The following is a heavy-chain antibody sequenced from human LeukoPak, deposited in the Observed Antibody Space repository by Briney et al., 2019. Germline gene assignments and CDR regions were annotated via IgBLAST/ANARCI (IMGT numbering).Heavy chain of an antibody. CDR1: GGSISSGGYY. CDR2: IYYSGST. V-gene: IGHV4-31*03. Sequence: SETLSLTCTVSGGSISSGGYYWSWIRQHPGKGLEWIGYIYYSGSTYYNPSLKSRVTISVDTSKNQFSLKLSSVTAADTAVYYCARARYSGSYHYYYYYGMDVWGQGTTVTVSS. D-gene: IGHD1-26*01. CDR3: ARARYSGSYHYYYYYGMDV. J-gene: IGHJ6*02.